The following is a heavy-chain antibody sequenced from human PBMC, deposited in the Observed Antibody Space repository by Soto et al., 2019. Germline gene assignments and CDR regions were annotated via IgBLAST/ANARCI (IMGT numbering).Heavy chain of an antibody. V-gene: IGHV3-7*03. CDR2: IKQDGREL. D-gene: IGHD1-26*01. CDR1: GFTFSDYW. CDR3: ARHTGTYWDY. J-gene: IGHJ4*02. Sequence: EVQLVESGGGFVQPGGCLRLSCAASGFTFSDYWMTWVRQAPGKGLEWVANIKQDGRELFYADSVKGRFTISRDNAKNSLSLEMNSLRAEDTALYYCARHTGTYWDYWGQGILVTVSS.